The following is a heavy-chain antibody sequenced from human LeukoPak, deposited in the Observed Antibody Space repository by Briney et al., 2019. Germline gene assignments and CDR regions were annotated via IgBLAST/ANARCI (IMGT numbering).Heavy chain of an antibody. CDR3: ARSVTEMTTVTTFDY. D-gene: IGHD4-17*01. Sequence: PSETLSLTCAVYGGSFSGYYWSWIRQPPGKGLGWIGEINHSGSTNYNPSLKSRVTISVDTSKNQFSLKLSSVTAADTAVYYCARSVTEMTTVTTFDYWGQGTLVTVSS. CDR2: INHSGST. J-gene: IGHJ4*02. V-gene: IGHV4-34*01. CDR1: GGSFSGYY.